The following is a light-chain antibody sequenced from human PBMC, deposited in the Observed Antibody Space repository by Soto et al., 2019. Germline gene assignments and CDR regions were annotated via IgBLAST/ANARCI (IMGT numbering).Light chain of an antibody. J-gene: IGLJ1*01. V-gene: IGLV2-14*01. Sequence: QSALTQPASVSGSPGQSITISCTGTSSDVGGYNYVSWYQQHPGKAPKLMIYDVSNRPSGVSNRFSGSKSGNTASLTISGLRAEDEADYYCSSYRSRSTLLYVFGTGTKLTVL. CDR1: SSDVGGYNY. CDR2: DVS. CDR3: SSYRSRSTLLYV.